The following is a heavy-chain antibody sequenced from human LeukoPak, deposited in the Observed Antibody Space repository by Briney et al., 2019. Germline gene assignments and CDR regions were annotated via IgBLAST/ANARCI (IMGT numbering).Heavy chain of an antibody. J-gene: IGHJ3*02. CDR1: GGSISSGGYY. Sequence: SQTLSLTCTVSGGSISSGGYYWSWIRQHPGKGLEWIGYIYYSGSTYYNPSRKSRVTISVDTSKNQFSLKLSSVTAADTAVYYCARDRNDAFDIWGQGTMVTVSS. CDR2: IYYSGST. V-gene: IGHV4-31*03. CDR3: ARDRNDAFDI.